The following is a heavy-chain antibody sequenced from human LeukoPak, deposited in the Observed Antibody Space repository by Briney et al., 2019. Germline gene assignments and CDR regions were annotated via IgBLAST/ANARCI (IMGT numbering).Heavy chain of an antibody. CDR2: ISGSGGST. Sequence: GGSLRLSCAASGFTFSSYAMSWVRQAPGTGLEGVSAISGSGGSTYYADSVKGRFTISRDNSKNTLYLQMNSLRAEDTAVYYCAKSGIVVVPAAYFDYWGQGTLVTVSS. CDR1: GFTFSSYA. V-gene: IGHV3-23*01. D-gene: IGHD2-2*01. CDR3: AKSGIVVVPAAYFDY. J-gene: IGHJ4*02.